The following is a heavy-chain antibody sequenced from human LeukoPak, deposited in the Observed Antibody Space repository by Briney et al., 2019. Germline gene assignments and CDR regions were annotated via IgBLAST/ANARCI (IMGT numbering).Heavy chain of an antibody. J-gene: IGHJ4*02. CDR2: INPNSGGT. Sequence: ASVKVSCKASGYTFTGYYMHWVRQAPGQGLEWMGWINPNSGGTNYAQKFQGRVTMTRDTSISTAYMELSRLRSGDTAVYYCAREWGYCSGGSCHHDYWGQGTLVTVSS. V-gene: IGHV1-2*02. CDR3: AREWGYCSGGSCHHDY. D-gene: IGHD2-15*01. CDR1: GYTFTGYY.